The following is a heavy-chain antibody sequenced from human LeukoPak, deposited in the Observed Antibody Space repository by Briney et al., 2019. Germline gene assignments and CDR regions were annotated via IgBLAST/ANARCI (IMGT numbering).Heavy chain of an antibody. CDR1: GFTFGDYA. Sequence: GRSLRLSCTASGFTFGDYAMSWVRQAPGKGLEWVGFIRSKAYGGITEYAASVKGRCTISRDDSKSIAYLQMNSPKTEDTAVYYCTRGGTWFDPWGQGTLVTVSS. CDR2: IRSKAYGGIT. V-gene: IGHV3-49*04. D-gene: IGHD6-25*01. CDR3: TRGGTWFDP. J-gene: IGHJ5*02.